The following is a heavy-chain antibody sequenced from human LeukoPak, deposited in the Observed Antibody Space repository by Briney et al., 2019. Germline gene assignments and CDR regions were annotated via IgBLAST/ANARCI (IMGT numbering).Heavy chain of an antibody. CDR1: GFTFSSYG. Sequence: GGTLRLSCAASGFTFSSYGVSWVRQAPGKGLEWVSAISGSGGSTYYADSVKGRFTISRDNSKNTLYLQMDSLRAEDTAVYYCAKGANYYGSGSYYTFDPWGQGTLVTVSS. CDR3: AKGANYYGSGSYYTFDP. D-gene: IGHD3-10*01. CDR2: ISGSGGST. J-gene: IGHJ5*02. V-gene: IGHV3-23*01.